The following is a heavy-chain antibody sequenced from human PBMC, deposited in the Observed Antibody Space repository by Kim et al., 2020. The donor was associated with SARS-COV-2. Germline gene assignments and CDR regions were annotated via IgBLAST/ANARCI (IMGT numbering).Heavy chain of an antibody. Sequence: GKGRFTISRDNSKNTLYLKMNSLSAEDAAVYYCAKAAGVVVTASPSCFDLWGRGTLVTVSS. J-gene: IGHJ2*01. V-gene: IGHV3-23*01. CDR3: AKAAGVVVTASPSCFDL. D-gene: IGHD2-21*02.